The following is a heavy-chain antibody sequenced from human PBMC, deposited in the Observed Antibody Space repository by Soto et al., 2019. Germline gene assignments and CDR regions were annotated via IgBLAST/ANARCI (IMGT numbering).Heavy chain of an antibody. V-gene: IGHV6-1*01. D-gene: IGHD3-16*02. Sequence: SQTLSLTCGISGDSVSSDSADWNWIRQSPSRGLEWLGRTYYRSKWYNDYAVSVKSRIIIKADPSRNQFSLQLNSVTPEDTAVYYCARDLSGMDVWGQGTTVTVSS. CDR2: TYYRSKWYN. CDR1: GDSVSSDSAD. CDR3: ARDLSGMDV. J-gene: IGHJ6*02.